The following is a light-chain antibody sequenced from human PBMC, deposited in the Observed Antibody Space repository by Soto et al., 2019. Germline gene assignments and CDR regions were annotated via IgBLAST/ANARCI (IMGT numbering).Light chain of an antibody. CDR1: QSVSSTN. CDR3: QQYGSSPLLT. Sequence: EIVLTQSPGTLSLSPGERATLSCRASQSVSSTNLAWYHQKPGQAPRLLIYAASSRAAGIPDRFSGSGSGTDFTLTISRLEPEDFAVYYCQQYGSSPLLTFGGGTKVEIK. CDR2: AAS. J-gene: IGKJ4*01. V-gene: IGKV3-20*01.